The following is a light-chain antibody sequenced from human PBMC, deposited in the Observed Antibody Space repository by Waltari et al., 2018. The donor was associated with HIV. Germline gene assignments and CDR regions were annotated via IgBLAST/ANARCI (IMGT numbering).Light chain of an antibody. J-gene: IGLJ2*01. CDR2: GNS. CDR1: SSNIGAGYD. CDR3: QSYDSRLSGFVI. V-gene: IGLV1-40*01. Sequence: QSVLTQPPSVSGAPGQRVTISCTGSSSNIGAGYDVHGDQQLPGTAPKPLIYGNSNRPSGVPDRFSGSKSGTSASLAITGLQAEDEADYYCQSYDSRLSGFVIFGGGSKLTVL.